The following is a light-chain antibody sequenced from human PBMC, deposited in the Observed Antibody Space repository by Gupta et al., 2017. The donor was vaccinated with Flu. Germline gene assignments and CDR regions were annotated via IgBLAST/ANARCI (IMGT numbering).Light chain of an antibody. Sequence: RVTSTCRGSQNIDTSLNWYRQQPGRDPQLLIYGASSLQTGVPSRFSGSGSGTDFTLSINTLQPEDFATYYCQQSYSSPPRLTFGGGTKVEV. CDR1: QNIDTS. J-gene: IGKJ4*01. CDR2: GAS. V-gene: IGKV1-39*01. CDR3: QQSYSSPPRLT.